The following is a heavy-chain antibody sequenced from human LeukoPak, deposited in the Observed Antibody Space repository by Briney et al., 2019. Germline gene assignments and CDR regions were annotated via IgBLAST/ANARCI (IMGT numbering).Heavy chain of an antibody. CDR2: IIPIFGTA. Sequence: ASVKVSCKASGYTFTSYGISWVRQAPGQGLEWMGGIIPIFGTANYAQKFQGRVTITADEPTSTAYMELSSLRSEDTAVYYCARDGSGSGWYFAWGQGTLVTVSS. CDR3: ARDGSGSGWYFA. V-gene: IGHV1-69*13. J-gene: IGHJ5*02. D-gene: IGHD6-19*01. CDR1: GYTFTSYG.